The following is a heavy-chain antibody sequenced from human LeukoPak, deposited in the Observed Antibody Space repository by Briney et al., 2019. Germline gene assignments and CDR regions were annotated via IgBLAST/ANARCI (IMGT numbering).Heavy chain of an antibody. D-gene: IGHD5-18*01. V-gene: IGHV4-59*08. Sequence: SETLSLTCTVSGGSISNYFWSWIRQPPGKGLEWIGYIYYSGSTNYNPSLKSRVTISVDTSKNQFSLKLSSVTAADTAVYYCARQRYSYGYSDYWGQGTLVTVSS. CDR1: GGSISNYF. CDR3: ARQRYSYGYSDY. CDR2: IYYSGST. J-gene: IGHJ4*02.